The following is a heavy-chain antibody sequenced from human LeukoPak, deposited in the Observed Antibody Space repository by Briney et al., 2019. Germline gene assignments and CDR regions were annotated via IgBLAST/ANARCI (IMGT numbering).Heavy chain of an antibody. CDR2: IYYSGTT. V-gene: IGHV4-59*01. J-gene: IGHJ4*02. CDR3: ARIVPYNYGYIDN. CDR1: GGSISSYY. Sequence: KASETLSLTCTVSGGSISSYYWSWIRQPPGKGLEWIGYIYYSGTTNYNPSLRSRVSISLDTSKNQVSLKLSSVTAADTAVYYCARIVPYNYGYIDNWGQGTLVTVSS. D-gene: IGHD5-18*01.